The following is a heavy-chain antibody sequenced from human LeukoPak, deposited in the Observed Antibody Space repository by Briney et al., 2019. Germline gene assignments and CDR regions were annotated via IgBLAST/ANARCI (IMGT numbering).Heavy chain of an antibody. V-gene: IGHV3-21*01. CDR1: GFTFSSYS. D-gene: IGHD2-15*01. Sequence: GGSLGLSCVASGFTFSSYSLNWVRQAPGKGLEWVSSISSSSRYIYYADSVKGRFTISRDNAKNSLYLQMNSLRAEDTAVYYCARARKYCSGGSCYHLDYWGHGTLVTVSS. CDR3: ARARKYCSGGSCYHLDY. J-gene: IGHJ4*01. CDR2: ISSSSRYI.